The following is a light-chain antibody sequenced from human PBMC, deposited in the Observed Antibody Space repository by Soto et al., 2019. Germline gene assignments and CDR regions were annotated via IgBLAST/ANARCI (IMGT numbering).Light chain of an antibody. CDR2: GAS. CDR3: QQYGSSPFT. Sequence: EIVLTQSPGTLSLSPGERATLSCRASQSVSSSNLAWYQQKPGQAPRLLIYGASSRATGIPDGFSGSGSGADFTLTISRLEPEDFAAYYCQQYGSSPFTFGPGTKVDIK. CDR1: QSVSSSN. J-gene: IGKJ3*01. V-gene: IGKV3-20*01.